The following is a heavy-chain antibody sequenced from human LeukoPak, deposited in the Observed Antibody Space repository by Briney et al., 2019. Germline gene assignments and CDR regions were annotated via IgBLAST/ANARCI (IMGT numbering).Heavy chain of an antibody. J-gene: IGHJ6*03. CDR3: ARVGSHYYYYMDV. Sequence: ASVKVSCKASGGTFSSYAISWARQAPGQGLEWMGGIIPIFGTANYAQKFQGRVTITTDESTSTAYMELSSLRSEDTAVYYCARVGSHYYYYMDVWGKGTTVTVSS. CDR2: IIPIFGTA. V-gene: IGHV1-69*05. CDR1: GGTFSSYA. D-gene: IGHD1-26*01.